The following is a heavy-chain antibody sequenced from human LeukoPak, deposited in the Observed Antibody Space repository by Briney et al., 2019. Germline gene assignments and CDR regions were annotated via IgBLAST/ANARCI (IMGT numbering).Heavy chain of an antibody. CDR2: IYHSGST. CDR1: GYSISSGYY. Sequence: PSETLSLTCTVSGYSISSGYYWGWIRQPPGQGLEWIGSIYHSGSTYYNPSLKSRVTISVDTSKNQFSLKLSSVTAADTAVYYCASSAGSGSYFYYYYMDVWGKGTTVTVSS. J-gene: IGHJ6*03. V-gene: IGHV4-38-2*02. CDR3: ASSAGSGSYFYYYYMDV. D-gene: IGHD3-10*01.